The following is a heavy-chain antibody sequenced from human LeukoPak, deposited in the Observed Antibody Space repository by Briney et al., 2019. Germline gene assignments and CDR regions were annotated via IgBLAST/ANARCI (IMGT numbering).Heavy chain of an antibody. CDR2: INPSGGST. Sequence: ASVKVSCKASGYTFTSYYMHWVRQAPGQGLEWMGIINPSGGSTSYAQKFQGGVTMTRDMSTSTVYMELSSLRSEDTAVYYCARDLTYSNATYYYYYMDVWGKGTTVTVSS. J-gene: IGHJ6*03. CDR3: ARDLTYSNATYYYYYMDV. D-gene: IGHD4-11*01. V-gene: IGHV1-46*01. CDR1: GYTFTSYY.